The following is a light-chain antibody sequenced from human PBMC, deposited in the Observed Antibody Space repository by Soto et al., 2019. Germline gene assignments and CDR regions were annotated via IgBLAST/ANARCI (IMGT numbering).Light chain of an antibody. CDR1: QSISSW. CDR3: QQYNSYSWK. V-gene: IGKV1-5*01. Sequence: DIQMTHSPSTLSASVLDIVTITCRASQSISSWLAWYQQKPGKAPKLLIYDASSLESGVPSRFSGSGSGTEFTLTISSLQPDDFATYYCQQYNSYSWKFGQGTKVDIK. CDR2: DAS. J-gene: IGKJ1*01.